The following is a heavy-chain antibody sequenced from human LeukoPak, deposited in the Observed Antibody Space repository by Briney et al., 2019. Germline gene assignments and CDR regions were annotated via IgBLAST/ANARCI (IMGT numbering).Heavy chain of an antibody. CDR2: ISGTGGAT. D-gene: IGHD2-21*01. J-gene: IGHJ5*01. CDR3: VKDPRDTYGTNWFVS. CDR1: GFSFGNYA. Sequence: GGSLRLSCVASGFSFGNYAMSWVRQAPGKGLQWVSQISGTGGATWYAGFARDRFTISRDNSKKTLYLQMPGLRVEDTAMYYCVKDPRDTYGTNWFVSWGQGTLLIVSS. V-gene: IGHV3-23*01.